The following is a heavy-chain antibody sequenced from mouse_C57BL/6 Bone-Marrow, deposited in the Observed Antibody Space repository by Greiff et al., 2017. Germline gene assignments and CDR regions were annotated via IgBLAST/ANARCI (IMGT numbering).Heavy chain of an antibody. J-gene: IGHJ4*01. D-gene: IGHD2-4*01. Sequence: VQLKESGPELVKPGASVKIPCKASGYTFTDYNMDWVKQSHGKSLEWIGDINPNNGGTIYNKKFKGKATLTVDKSCSTAYIELRSLTSEDTAVYYCARCNYDKNYAKDYWGQGTSVTVSS. CDR1: GYTFTDYN. V-gene: IGHV1-18*01. CDR2: INPNNGGT. CDR3: ARCNYDKNYAKDY.